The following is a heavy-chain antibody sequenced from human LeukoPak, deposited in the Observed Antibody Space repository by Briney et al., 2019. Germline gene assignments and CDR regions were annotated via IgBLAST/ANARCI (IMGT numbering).Heavy chain of an antibody. Sequence: SETLSLTCAVYGGSFSGYYWSWIRQPPGKGLEWIGEINHSGSTNYNPSLKSRVTISVDTSKNQFSLKLSSVTAADTAVYYCARVFYYYYGMDVWGQGTTITVSS. CDR3: ARVFYYYYGMDV. CDR2: INHSGST. CDR1: GGSFSGYY. J-gene: IGHJ6*02. V-gene: IGHV4-34*01.